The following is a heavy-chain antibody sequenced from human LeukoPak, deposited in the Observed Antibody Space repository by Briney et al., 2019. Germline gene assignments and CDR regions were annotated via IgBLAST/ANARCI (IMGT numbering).Heavy chain of an antibody. J-gene: IGHJ4*02. Sequence: PGGSLRLSCAASGFTFKNYEMHWVRQAPGKGLEWVSYISSSGSPLYYADSVKGRFTISRDNAKNSLYLHMNSLRAEDTAVYYCARGDGYNSFDDCGQGTLVTVSS. CDR2: ISSSGSPL. CDR3: ARGDGYNSFDD. D-gene: IGHD5-24*01. V-gene: IGHV3-48*03. CDR1: GFTFKNYE.